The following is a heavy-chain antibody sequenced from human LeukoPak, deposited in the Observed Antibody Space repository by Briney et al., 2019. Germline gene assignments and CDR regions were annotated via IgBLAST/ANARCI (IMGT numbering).Heavy chain of an antibody. CDR1: GFTFSSYA. CDR3: AKGYYSGTSFDY. Sequence: GGSLKLSCAASGFTFSSYAMSWVRQAPGKGLKWVSAISGSGVSTYYADSVKGRFTISRDNSKNTLYLQMNSLRADDTAVYYCAKGYYSGTSFDYWGQGTLVTVCS. V-gene: IGHV3-23*01. J-gene: IGHJ4*02. D-gene: IGHD3-10*01. CDR2: ISGSGVST.